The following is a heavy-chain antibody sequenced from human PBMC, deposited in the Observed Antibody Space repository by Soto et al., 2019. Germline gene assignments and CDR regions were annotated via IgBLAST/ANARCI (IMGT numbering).Heavy chain of an antibody. CDR1: GFTISSYG. Sequence: PGGSLRLSCAASGFTISSYGMHWVRQAPGKGLEWVAVIWYDGSNKYYADSVKGRFTISRDNSKNTLYLQMNSLRAEDTAVYYCARGRGIFGVAFNHGMDVWGQGTTVTVSS. D-gene: IGHD3-3*01. CDR3: ARGRGIFGVAFNHGMDV. J-gene: IGHJ6*02. V-gene: IGHV3-33*01. CDR2: IWYDGSNK.